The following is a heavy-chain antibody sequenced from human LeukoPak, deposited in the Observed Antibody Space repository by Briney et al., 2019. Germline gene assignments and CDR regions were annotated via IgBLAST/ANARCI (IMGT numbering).Heavy chain of an antibody. Sequence: ASVTVSCKASGYTFTSYGISWVRQAPGQGLEWMGWISAYNGNTNYAQKLQGRVTMTTDTSTSTAYMELRSLRSDDTAVYYCARSISGSSTYYYYGMDVWGQGTTVTVSS. V-gene: IGHV1-18*01. CDR1: GYTFTSYG. D-gene: IGHD1-26*01. CDR3: ARSISGSSTYYYYGMDV. CDR2: ISAYNGNT. J-gene: IGHJ6*02.